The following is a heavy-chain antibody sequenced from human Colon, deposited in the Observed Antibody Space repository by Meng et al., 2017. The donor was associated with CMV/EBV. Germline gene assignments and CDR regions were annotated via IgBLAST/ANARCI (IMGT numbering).Heavy chain of an antibody. J-gene: IGHJ4*02. CDR1: GGSISTSNYY. Sequence: QVPLQESGPGLVTPSETLSLTCTVSGGSISTSNYYWGWIRQPPGKGLEWIGSIYYGGKTYYNPSLESRVSISVDTSQNQFSLRLSSVTAADSAVYFCARGRGTKLLFDYWGQGTLVTVSS. CDR3: ARGRGTKLLFDY. V-gene: IGHV4-39*07. D-gene: IGHD3-16*01. CDR2: IYYGGKT.